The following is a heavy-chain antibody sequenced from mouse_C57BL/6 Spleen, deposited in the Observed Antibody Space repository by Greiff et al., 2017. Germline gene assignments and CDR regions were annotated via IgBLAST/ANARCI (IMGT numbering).Heavy chain of an antibody. D-gene: IGHD1-1*01. CDR1: GYAFSSSW. V-gene: IGHV1-82*01. Sequence: QVQLQQSGPELVKPGASVKISCKASGYAFSSSWMNWVKQRPGKGLEWIGRIYPGDGDTNYNGKFKGKATLTADKSSSTAYMQLSSLTSEDSAVYFCARSRYYGSSYYFDDWGQGTTLTVSS. J-gene: IGHJ2*01. CDR2: IYPGDGDT. CDR3: ARSRYYGSSYYFDD.